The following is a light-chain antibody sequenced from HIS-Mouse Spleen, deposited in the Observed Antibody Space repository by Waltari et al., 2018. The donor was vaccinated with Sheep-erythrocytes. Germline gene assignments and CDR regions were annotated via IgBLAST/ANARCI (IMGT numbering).Light chain of an antibody. CDR3: QQYYSYYT. V-gene: IGKV1-8*01. CDR2: AAS. CDR1: QGSSSY. Sequence: AIRMTQSPSSLSASTGDRVTITCRASQGSSSYLAWYQQKPGKAPKLLIYAASTLKSGVPSRFSGSGAGTDFTLTISCLQSEDFATYYCQQYYSYYTFGQGTKLEIK. J-gene: IGKJ2*01.